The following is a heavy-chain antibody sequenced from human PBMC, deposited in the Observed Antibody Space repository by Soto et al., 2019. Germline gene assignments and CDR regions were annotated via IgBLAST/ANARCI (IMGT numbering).Heavy chain of an antibody. J-gene: IGHJ4*02. CDR3: AKGKANSVFGVDTLFDY. Sequence: GGSLRLSCAASGFTFSNHAMSWVRQAPGKGLAWVSLISGSGGNTNYADSVRGRFTISRDNSKKTVYLQMNSLRADDTAVYYCAKGKANSVFGVDTLFDYWGQGTLVTVSS. V-gene: IGHV3-23*01. CDR1: GFTFSNHA. CDR2: ISGSGGNT. D-gene: IGHD3-3*01.